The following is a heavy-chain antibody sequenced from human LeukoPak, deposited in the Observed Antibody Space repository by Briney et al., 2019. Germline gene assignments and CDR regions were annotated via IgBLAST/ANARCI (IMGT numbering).Heavy chain of an antibody. Sequence: ASVKVSCKASGGTFSSYAISWVRQAPGQGLEWMGGIIPIFGTANYAQKFQGRVTITTDESTSTAYMELSSLRSEDTAVYYCARGGYYDSSGYYTPRYLGYFDYWGQGTLVTVSS. CDR3: ARGGYYDSSGYYTPRYLGYFDY. D-gene: IGHD3-22*01. CDR1: GGTFSSYA. V-gene: IGHV1-69*05. J-gene: IGHJ4*02. CDR2: IIPIFGTA.